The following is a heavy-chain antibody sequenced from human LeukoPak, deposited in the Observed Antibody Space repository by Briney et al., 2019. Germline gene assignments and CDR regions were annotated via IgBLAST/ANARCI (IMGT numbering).Heavy chain of an antibody. Sequence: ASVKVSCKASGYTFTGYYMHWVRQAPGQGLEWMGVFNPSGGSTSYAQKLQGRVTTTRDTSTRTVYMELSSLRSEDTAVYYCARVRDGYNDAFDIWGQGTMVIVSS. J-gene: IGHJ3*02. V-gene: IGHV1-46*01. D-gene: IGHD5-24*01. CDR1: GYTFTGYY. CDR3: ARVRDGYNDAFDI. CDR2: FNPSGGST.